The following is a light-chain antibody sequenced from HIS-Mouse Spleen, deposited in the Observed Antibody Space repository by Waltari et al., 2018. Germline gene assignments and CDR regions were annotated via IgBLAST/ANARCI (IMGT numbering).Light chain of an antibody. CDR3: QQRSNWPYT. CDR1: QSISSW. J-gene: IGKJ2*01. Sequence: DIQMTQSPSTLSASVGDRVTITCRASQSISSWLAWYQQKPGKAPKLMIYKASSLESGVPSRFSGSGSGTEFTLTISSLQPDDFATYYCQQRSNWPYTFGQGTKLEIK. CDR2: KAS. V-gene: IGKV1-5*03.